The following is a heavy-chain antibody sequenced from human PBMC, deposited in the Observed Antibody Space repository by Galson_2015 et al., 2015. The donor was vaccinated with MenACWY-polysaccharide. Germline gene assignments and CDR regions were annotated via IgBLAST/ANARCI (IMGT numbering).Heavy chain of an antibody. V-gene: IGHV3-23*01. Sequence: SLRLSCAASGFSFSAYAMGWVRHIPGKGLEWVSSITGSGSHAFYADSVRGRFTMSKDNYKNMLFLQMGTLRAEDTAVYHCARISLQSRNFDFRGQGTLVTVSS. CDR2: ITGSGSHA. CDR1: GFSFSAYA. CDR3: ARISLQSRNFDF. J-gene: IGHJ4*02.